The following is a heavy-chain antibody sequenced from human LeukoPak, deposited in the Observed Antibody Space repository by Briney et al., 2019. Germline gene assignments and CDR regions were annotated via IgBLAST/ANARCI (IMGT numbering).Heavy chain of an antibody. CDR3: AREDDSSGYYYYYYMDV. J-gene: IGHJ6*03. D-gene: IGHD3-22*01. CDR2: IYTSGST. Sequence: SETLSLTCTVSGGSISSGSYYWSWIRQPAGQGLEWIGRIYTSGSTNYNPSLKSRVTISVDTSKNQFSLKLSSVTAADTAVYYCAREDDSSGYYYYYYMDVWGKGTTVTVSS. CDR1: GGSISSGSYY. V-gene: IGHV4-61*02.